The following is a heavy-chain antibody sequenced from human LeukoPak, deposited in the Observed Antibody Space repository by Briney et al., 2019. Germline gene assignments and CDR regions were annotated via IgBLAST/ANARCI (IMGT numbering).Heavy chain of an antibody. CDR3: AKGLFSAYDKYLDS. D-gene: IGHD5-12*01. CDR1: GFAFESFT. CDR2: ISDTGRDI. Sequence: GESLRLSCAVSGFAFESFTMTWVRQAPGKGLEWVSLISDTGRDINYADSVRGRFTISRDNTKNSLFLQMDSLRVEDTAIYYCAKGLFSAYDKYLDSWGQGTLVTVSS. V-gene: IGHV3-21*04. J-gene: IGHJ4*02.